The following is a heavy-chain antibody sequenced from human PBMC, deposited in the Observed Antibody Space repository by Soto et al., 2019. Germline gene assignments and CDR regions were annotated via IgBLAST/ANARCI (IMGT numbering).Heavy chain of an antibody. V-gene: IGHV1-69*13. Sequence: SVKVSCKASGGTFSSYAISWVRQAPGQGLEWMGGIIPIFGTANYAQKFQGRVTITADESTSTAYMELSSLRSEDTAVYYCARDDGYSGYFYYWGQGTLVTVSS. J-gene: IGHJ4*02. CDR3: ARDDGYSGYFYY. CDR2: IIPIFGTA. CDR1: GGTFSSYA. D-gene: IGHD5-12*01.